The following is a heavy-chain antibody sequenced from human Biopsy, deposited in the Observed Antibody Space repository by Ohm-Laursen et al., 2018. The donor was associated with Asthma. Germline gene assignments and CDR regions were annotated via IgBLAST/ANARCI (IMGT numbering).Heavy chain of an antibody. Sequence: GTLSLTCIVSGGSMSSSSYSWGWIRQPPGKGLEWIGSISYTGNTDIPSLRSRVTLSVDTSKNNFSLKLTSVTAADTAVFYCARHWNWGSFFDYWGRGMLVTVSS. CDR1: GGSMSSSSYS. CDR3: ARHWNWGSFFDY. CDR2: ISYTGNT. J-gene: IGHJ4*02. V-gene: IGHV4-39*01. D-gene: IGHD7-27*01.